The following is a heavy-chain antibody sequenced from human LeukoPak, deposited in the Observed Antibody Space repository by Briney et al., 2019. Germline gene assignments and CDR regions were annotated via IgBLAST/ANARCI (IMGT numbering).Heavy chain of an antibody. CDR2: LYSDGNT. CDR1: GFTVITND. D-gene: IGHD1-14*01. J-gene: IGHJ4*02. V-gene: IGHV3-53*01. Sequence: GGYLRLSCAASGFTVITNDMTWVRQAPGKGLEWVSVLYSDGNTKYADSVQGRFTISRDNSKNTLYLEMNSLSPDDTAVYYCARGVEPLAANTLAYWGQGTLVTVSS. CDR3: ARGVEPLAANTLAY.